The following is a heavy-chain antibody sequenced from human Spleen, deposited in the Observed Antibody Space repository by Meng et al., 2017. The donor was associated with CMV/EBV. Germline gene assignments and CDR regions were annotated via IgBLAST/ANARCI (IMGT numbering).Heavy chain of an antibody. CDR3: ARGHCITTTCYMDS. D-gene: IGHD2-2*02. CDR1: GYTFTGYD. Sequence: ASGYTFTGYDTNWVRQATGQDLEWMGWLNPNTGKAGYAQKFQGRVSITRDTSITTAYMELSSLKYDDTAVYFCARGHCITTTCYMDSWGQGTLVTVSS. J-gene: IGHJ4*02. CDR2: LNPNTGKA. V-gene: IGHV1-8*02.